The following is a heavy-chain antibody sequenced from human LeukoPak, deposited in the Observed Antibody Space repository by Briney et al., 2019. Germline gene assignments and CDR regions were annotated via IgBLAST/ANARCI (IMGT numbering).Heavy chain of an antibody. Sequence: GGSLRLSCAASGFTFNHAWMNWVRQAPGKGLEWVGRIKSKTDGATTEYAAPVKGRFTISRDDSKNTLYLQMNSLKTEDTAVYYCTTIGSSRYYYYFDYWGQGSLVTVSS. V-gene: IGHV3-15*01. CDR2: IKSKTDGATT. CDR3: TTIGSSRYYYYFDY. J-gene: IGHJ4*02. CDR1: GFTFNHAW. D-gene: IGHD3-22*01.